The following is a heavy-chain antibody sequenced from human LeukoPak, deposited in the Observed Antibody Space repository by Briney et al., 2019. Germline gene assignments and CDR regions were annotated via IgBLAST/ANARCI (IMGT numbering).Heavy chain of an antibody. Sequence: AGGSLRLSCAASGFTFSSYGMHWVRQAPGKGLEWVAFIRYDGSNKYYADSVKGRFTISRDNSKNTLYLQMNSLRAEDTAVYYCAKSPTMVPGGIDYWGQGTLVTVSS. V-gene: IGHV3-30*02. CDR1: GFTFSSYG. D-gene: IGHD3-10*01. CDR2: IRYDGSNK. J-gene: IGHJ4*02. CDR3: AKSPTMVPGGIDY.